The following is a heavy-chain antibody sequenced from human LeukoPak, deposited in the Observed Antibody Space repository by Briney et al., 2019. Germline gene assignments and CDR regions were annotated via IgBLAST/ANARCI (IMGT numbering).Heavy chain of an antibody. D-gene: IGHD6-13*01. CDR3: AKVLGRSGSSWYGVFDY. V-gene: IGHV3-23*01. Sequence: LAGGSLRLSCAASGFTFSSYAMSWVRQAPGKGLEWVSAISGSGGSTYYADSVKGRYTISRDNSKNTLYLQMNSLRAEDTAVYYCAKVLGRSGSSWYGVFDYWGQGTLVTVSS. CDR1: GFTFSSYA. CDR2: ISGSGGST. J-gene: IGHJ4*02.